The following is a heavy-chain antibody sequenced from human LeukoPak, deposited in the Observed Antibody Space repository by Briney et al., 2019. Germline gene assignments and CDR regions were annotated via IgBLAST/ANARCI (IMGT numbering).Heavy chain of an antibody. J-gene: IGHJ4*02. CDR2: IKQDGSEK. CDR3: AKAAGYCSSTSCSYYFDY. Sequence: GGSLRLSCAASGFTFSSYWMSWVRQAPGKGLEWVANIKQDGSEKYYADSVKGRFTISRDNSKNTLYLQMNSLRAEDTAVYYCAKAAGYCSSTSCSYYFDYWGQGTLVTVSS. V-gene: IGHV3-7*01. CDR1: GFTFSSYW. D-gene: IGHD2-2*01.